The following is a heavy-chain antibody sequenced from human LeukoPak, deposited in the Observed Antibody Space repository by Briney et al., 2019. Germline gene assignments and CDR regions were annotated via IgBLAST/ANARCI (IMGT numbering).Heavy chain of an antibody. V-gene: IGHV4-4*07. CDR2: MHTSGIT. J-gene: IGHJ2*01. CDR3: ATYRTSFIYWYFDL. Sequence: SETLSLTCTVSGGSISNYFWSWIRQPAGKGLEWIGRMHTSGITSYNPSLKSRVSLSVDTSKNQFSLELSSVTAADTAVYYCATYRTSFIYWYFDLWGRGTLVTVSS. CDR1: GGSISNYF. D-gene: IGHD2-2*01.